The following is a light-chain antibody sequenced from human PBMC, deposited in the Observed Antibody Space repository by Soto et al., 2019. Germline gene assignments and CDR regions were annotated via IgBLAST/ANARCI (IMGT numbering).Light chain of an antibody. J-gene: IGKJ1*01. Sequence: EIVMTQSPATLSVSPGERATLSCRASQSVSSNLAWYQRKPGQAPRLLIYGASNRATGIPVRISGSGSGTEFTLTISRLQSEDFAVYYCQQYHIWPTWTFGQGTKVDIK. V-gene: IGKV3D-15*01. CDR3: QQYHIWPTWT. CDR2: GAS. CDR1: QSVSSN.